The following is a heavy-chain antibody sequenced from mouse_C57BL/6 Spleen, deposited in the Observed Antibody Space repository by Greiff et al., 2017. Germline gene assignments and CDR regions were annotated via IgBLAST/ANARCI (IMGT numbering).Heavy chain of an antibody. CDR2: IDPSDSYT. Sequence: QVHVQQPGAELVKPGASVKLSCKASGYTFTSYWMQWVKQRPGQGLEWIGEIDPSDSYTNYNQKFKGKATLTVDTSSSTAYMQLSSLASEDSAVYYCARGGGTLDDWGQGTTLTVSS. CDR1: GYTFTSYW. CDR3: ARGGGTLDD. V-gene: IGHV1-50*01. D-gene: IGHD4-1*01. J-gene: IGHJ2*01.